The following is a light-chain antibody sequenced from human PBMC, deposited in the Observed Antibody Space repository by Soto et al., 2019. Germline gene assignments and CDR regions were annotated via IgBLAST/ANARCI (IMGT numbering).Light chain of an antibody. CDR2: DAY. V-gene: IGKV3-11*01. Sequence: ESVLTQSPATLALSLGERATLSCRPRHNVSSYLAWYPQKPGQAPTLLIYDAYNRAAGIPARFSGSGSGTDFTLTISSLEPEDFAVYYCQQRSYWPITFGQGTRLDIK. CDR1: HNVSSY. J-gene: IGKJ5*01. CDR3: QQRSYWPIT.